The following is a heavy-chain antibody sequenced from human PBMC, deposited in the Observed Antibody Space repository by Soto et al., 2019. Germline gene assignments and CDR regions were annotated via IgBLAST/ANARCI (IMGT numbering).Heavy chain of an antibody. D-gene: IGHD1-26*01. CDR3: ARDPGRLENSGHPHWAFDV. CDR2: IYHSGST. Sequence: GKASETLSLTCTVSGVSINSGDNYWTWIRQHPGKGLDWIGYIYHSGSTYYNPSLRSRVTISIDTSKNQFSLKLTSVTAADTGVYYCARDPGRLENSGHPHWAFDVWGQGTMVTVSS. J-gene: IGHJ3*01. V-gene: IGHV4-31*03. CDR1: GVSINSGDNY.